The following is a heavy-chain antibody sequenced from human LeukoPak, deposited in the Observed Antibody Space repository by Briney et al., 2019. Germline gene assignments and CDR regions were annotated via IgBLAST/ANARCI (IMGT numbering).Heavy chain of an antibody. CDR1: GGSFSGYY. CDR2: INHSGST. Sequence: SETLSLTCAVYGGSFSGYYWSWIRQPPGKGLEWIGEINHSGSTNYNPSLKSRVTISVDTSKNQFSLKLSSVTAADTAVYYCASPRGGVATINYAFDIWGQGTMVTVSS. J-gene: IGHJ3*02. D-gene: IGHD5-12*01. V-gene: IGHV4-34*01. CDR3: ASPRGGVATINYAFDI.